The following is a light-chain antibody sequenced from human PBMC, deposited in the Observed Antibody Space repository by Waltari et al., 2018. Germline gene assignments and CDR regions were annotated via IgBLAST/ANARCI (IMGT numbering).Light chain of an antibody. V-gene: IGLV2-14*03. CDR2: DVT. J-gene: IGLJ2*01. Sequence: QSARTQPASVSGPPGQSLTISGTGTGSAVGGYSYVSWYQQHPGKAPKLMIYDVTNRPSGVSNRFSGSKSGNTASLTISGLQAEDEADYSCSSYTSSSTHVVFCGGTKLTVL. CDR1: GSAVGGYSY. CDR3: SSYTSSSTHVV.